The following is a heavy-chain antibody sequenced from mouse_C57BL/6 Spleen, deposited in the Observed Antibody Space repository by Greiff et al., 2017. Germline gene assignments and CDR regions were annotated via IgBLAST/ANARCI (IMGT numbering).Heavy chain of an antibody. V-gene: IGHV1-19*01. D-gene: IGHD2-2*01. Sequence: EVQLQQSGPVLVKPGASVKMSCKASGYTFTDYYMNWVKQSHGKSLEWIGVINPYNGGTGYNQKFKGKATLTVDKSSSTAYMELNSLTSEDSAVYYSARPYGYDSAWFAYWGQGTLVTVSA. CDR2: INPYNGGT. J-gene: IGHJ3*01. CDR3: ARPYGYDSAWFAY. CDR1: GYTFTDYY.